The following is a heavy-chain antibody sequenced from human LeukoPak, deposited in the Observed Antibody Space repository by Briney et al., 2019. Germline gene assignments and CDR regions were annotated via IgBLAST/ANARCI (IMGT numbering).Heavy chain of an antibody. CDR3: AREQWLAGRWFDP. V-gene: IGHV1-69*13. CDR2: IIPIFSTA. J-gene: IGHJ5*02. D-gene: IGHD6-19*01. Sequence: GASVKVSCKASGYTFTGYGISWVRQAPGQGLEWMGGIIPIFSTANYAQRFQGRVTITADESTSTAYMELSSLRSEDTAVYYCAREQWLAGRWFDPWGQGTLVTVSS. CDR1: GYTFTGYG.